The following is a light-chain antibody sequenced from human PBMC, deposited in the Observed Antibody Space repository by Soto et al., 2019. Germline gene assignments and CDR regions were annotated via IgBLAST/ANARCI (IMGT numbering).Light chain of an antibody. CDR3: GSYTTSSNYV. CDR1: SSDGDAYNF. J-gene: IGLJ1*01. CDR2: DVS. Sequence: QSALTQPASVSGSPGQSINISCTGTSSDGDAYNFVSWYQQHPGKAPKLIIYDVSNRPSGVSNRFSGSNSGNTASLTISGIQAEDEADYYCGSYTTSSNYVNGSGTKVTVL. V-gene: IGLV2-14*01.